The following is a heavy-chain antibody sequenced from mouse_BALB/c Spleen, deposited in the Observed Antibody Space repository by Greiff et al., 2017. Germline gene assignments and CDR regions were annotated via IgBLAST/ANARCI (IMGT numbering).Heavy chain of an antibody. V-gene: IGHV5-6-5*01. CDR3: ARGIDYYGYLFAY. D-gene: IGHD1-2*01. J-gene: IGHJ3*01. CDR2: ISSGGST. Sequence: EVQRVESGGGLVKPGGSLKLSCAASGFTFSSYAMSWVRQTPEKRLEWVASISSGGSTYYPDSVKGRFTISRDNARNILYLQMSSLRSEDTAMYYCARGIDYYGYLFAYWGQGTLVTVSA. CDR1: GFTFSSYA.